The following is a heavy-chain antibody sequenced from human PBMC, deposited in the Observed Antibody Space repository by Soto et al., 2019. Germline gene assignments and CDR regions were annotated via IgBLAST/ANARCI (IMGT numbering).Heavy chain of an antibody. CDR3: AGGIGYCSGGSCYSEDNYYYYYMDV. V-gene: IGHV4-59*08. D-gene: IGHD2-15*01. Sequence: SETLSLTCTVSGGSISSYYWSWIRQPPGKGLEWIGYIYYSGSTNYNPSLKSRVTISVDTSKNQFSLKLSSVTAADTAMYYCAGGIGYCSGGSCYSEDNYYYYYMDVWGKGTTVTVSS. CDR2: IYYSGST. CDR1: GGSISSYY. J-gene: IGHJ6*03.